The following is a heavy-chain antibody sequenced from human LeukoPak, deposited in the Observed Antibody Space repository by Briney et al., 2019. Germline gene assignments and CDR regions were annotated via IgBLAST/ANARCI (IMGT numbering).Heavy chain of an antibody. J-gene: IGHJ4*02. CDR2: ISGSGGST. D-gene: IGHD6-13*01. CDR1: GFTFSSYA. CDR3: AKGRGLRIAAAGIGY. Sequence: GGSLRLSCAASGFTFSSYAMSWVRQAPGKGLEWVSAISGSGGSTYYADSVKGRFTISRDNSKNTLYLQMNSLRAEGTAVYYCAKGRGLRIAAAGIGYWGQGTLVTVSS. V-gene: IGHV3-23*01.